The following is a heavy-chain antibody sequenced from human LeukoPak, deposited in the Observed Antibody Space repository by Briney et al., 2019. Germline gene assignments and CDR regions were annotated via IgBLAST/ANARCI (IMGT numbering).Heavy chain of an antibody. V-gene: IGHV3-30*04. CDR3: AGSWFYRDYFEY. Sequence: GRSLRLSCAASGFTFSSYAMHWVRQAPGKGLEWVAVISYDGRNENYADSVKGRFTISRDNPKNTLYLQMNSLRTEDTAVYYCAGSWFYRDYFEYWGQGTLVTVSS. CDR2: ISYDGRNE. CDR1: GFTFSSYA. J-gene: IGHJ4*02. D-gene: IGHD3-10*01.